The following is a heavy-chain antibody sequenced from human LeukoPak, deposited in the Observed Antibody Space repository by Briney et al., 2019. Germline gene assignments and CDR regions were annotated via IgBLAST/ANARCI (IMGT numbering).Heavy chain of an antibody. V-gene: IGHV3-23*01. Sequence: GGSLRLSCAVSGFTFSSYGMSWVRQAPGKGLEWVSAISGSGGSTFYADSVKGRFTISRDNSKNTLYAQMNSLRAEDTAVCYCAISVAGYWGQGTLVTVSS. CDR3: AISVAGY. J-gene: IGHJ4*02. CDR2: ISGSGGST. CDR1: GFTFSSYG.